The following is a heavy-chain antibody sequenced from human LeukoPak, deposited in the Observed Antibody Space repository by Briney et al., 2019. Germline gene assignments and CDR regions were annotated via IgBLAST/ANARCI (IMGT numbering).Heavy chain of an antibody. CDR1: GYTFTSYG. CDR2: INPNSGGT. Sequence: ASVKVSCKASGYTFTSYGISWVRQAPGQGLEWMGWINPNSGGTNYAQKFQGWVTMTRDTSISTAYMELSRLRSDDTAVYYCARSLTTVRAFDIWGQGTMVTVSS. CDR3: ARSLTTVRAFDI. V-gene: IGHV1-2*04. J-gene: IGHJ3*02. D-gene: IGHD4-17*01.